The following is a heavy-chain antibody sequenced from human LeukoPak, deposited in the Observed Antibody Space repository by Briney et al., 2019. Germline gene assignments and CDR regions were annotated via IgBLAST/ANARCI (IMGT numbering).Heavy chain of an antibody. Sequence: GGSLRLSCAASGFTFSSYAMHWVRQAPGKGLEWVAVRSYDGSNKYYADSVKGRFTISRDNSKNTLYLQMNGLRAEDTAVYYCAKDRVVVTANSIYGMVVWGQRTTVTVSS. CDR3: AKDRVVVTANSIYGMVV. J-gene: IGHJ6*02. CDR2: RSYDGSNK. V-gene: IGHV3-30-3*01. CDR1: GFTFSSYA. D-gene: IGHD2-21*02.